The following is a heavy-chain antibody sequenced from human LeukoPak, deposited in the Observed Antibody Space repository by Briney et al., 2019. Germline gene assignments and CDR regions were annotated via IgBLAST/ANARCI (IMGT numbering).Heavy chain of an antibody. D-gene: IGHD2-2*02. V-gene: IGHV3-20*04. J-gene: IGHJ3*02. CDR2: ITNWNGGST. CDR1: GFTFDDYG. CDR3: ARCSRSSTDCYSAFDI. Sequence: PGGSLRLSCEASGFTFDDYGMSWVRQAAGKGLEWVSAITNWNGGSTGYAGSVRGRFTVSRDNAKNSLYLQMNSPRAEDTALYYCARCSRSSTDCYSAFDIWGQGTVVTVSS.